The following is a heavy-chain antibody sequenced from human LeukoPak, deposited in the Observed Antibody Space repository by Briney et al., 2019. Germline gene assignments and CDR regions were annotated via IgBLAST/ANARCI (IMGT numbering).Heavy chain of an antibody. CDR1: GFTFNSYA. Sequence: PGGSLRLSCAASGFTFNSYAMNWARQAPGKGLEWVSGISGSGGTTYYADSVRGRFTISRDNPKNTLYLQMNSLRAEDTAVYYCAKDRYSNYGNWFDPWGQGTLVTVFS. CDR3: AKDRYSNYGNWFDP. CDR2: ISGSGGTT. V-gene: IGHV3-23*01. D-gene: IGHD4-11*01. J-gene: IGHJ5*02.